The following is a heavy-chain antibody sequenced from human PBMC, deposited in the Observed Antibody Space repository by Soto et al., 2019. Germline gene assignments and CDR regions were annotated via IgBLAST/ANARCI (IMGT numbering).Heavy chain of an antibody. D-gene: IGHD5-18*01. V-gene: IGHV4-34*01. CDR2: INHSGST. J-gene: IGHJ4*02. CDR1: GGSFSGYY. Sequence: PSETLSLTCAVYGGSFSGYYWSWIRQPPGKGLEWIGEINHSGSTNYNPSLKSRVTISVDTSKNQFSLKLSSVTAADTAVYYCARGYGDSDTAMTAFDYWGQGTLVTVSS. CDR3: ARGYGDSDTAMTAFDY.